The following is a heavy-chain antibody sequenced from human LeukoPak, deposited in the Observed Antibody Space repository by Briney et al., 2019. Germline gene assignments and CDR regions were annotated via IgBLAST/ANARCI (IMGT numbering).Heavy chain of an antibody. V-gene: IGHV1-2*05. Sequence: ASVKVSCKASGYTCTGYYMHWVRQAPGQGLGWMGRINPNSGGTNYAQKFQGRVTMTRDTSISTAYMELSRLRSDDTDVYYCARDASWLVSDYWGQGTLVTVSS. CDR3: ARDASWLVSDY. J-gene: IGHJ4*02. CDR1: GYTCTGYY. D-gene: IGHD6-19*01. CDR2: INPNSGGT.